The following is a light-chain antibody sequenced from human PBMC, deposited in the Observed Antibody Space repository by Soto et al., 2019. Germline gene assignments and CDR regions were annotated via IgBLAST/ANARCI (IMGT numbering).Light chain of an antibody. Sequence: QSALTQPRSVSGSPGQSVTISCTGTSSDVGGYNYVSWYQQHPGKAPKPMIYDVSKRPSGVPDRFSGSKSGNTASLTISGLQAEDEADYYCCSYAGSYTFGYVFGTGTKVTV. CDR3: CSYAGSYTFGYV. J-gene: IGLJ1*01. V-gene: IGLV2-11*01. CDR1: SSDVGGYNY. CDR2: DVS.